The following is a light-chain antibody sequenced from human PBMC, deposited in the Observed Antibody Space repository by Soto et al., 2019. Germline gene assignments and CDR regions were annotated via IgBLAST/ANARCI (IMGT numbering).Light chain of an antibody. J-gene: IGKJ5*01. CDR1: QSISSY. Sequence: MHMTQSPSSLSASLGYGVTFNFRASQSISSYLNWYQQTPGKAPKFLIYAASNLQGGVPSRFSGSGSGTDFTLTISSLQPEDFATYYCQQSHSTPITFGQGTRLEIK. V-gene: IGKV1-39*01. CDR3: QQSHSTPIT. CDR2: AAS.